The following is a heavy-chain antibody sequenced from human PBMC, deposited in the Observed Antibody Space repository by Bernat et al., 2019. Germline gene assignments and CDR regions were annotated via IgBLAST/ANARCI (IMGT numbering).Heavy chain of an antibody. CDR1: GYTFTTYP. V-gene: IGHV7-4-1*02. CDR3: SRDRGSPNKQWLVFVNYFDP. J-gene: IGHJ5*02. Sequence: QVQLVQSGSELKKPGASVKVSCKASGYTFTTYPMHWVRQAPGQGLEWMGWINTNTGNPTYAQGFTGRFVFSLDTSVSTAYLQISSLEAEDTAVYYCSRDRGSPNKQWLVFVNYFDPWGQGTLVTVSS. CDR2: INTNTGNP. D-gene: IGHD6-19*01.